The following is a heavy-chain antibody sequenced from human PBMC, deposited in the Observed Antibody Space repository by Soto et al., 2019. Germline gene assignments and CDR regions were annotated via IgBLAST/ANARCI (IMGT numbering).Heavy chain of an antibody. V-gene: IGHV1-69*01. CDR1: GGTFSSYA. CDR2: IIPIFGTA. Sequence: QVQLVQSGAEVKKPGSSVKVSCKASGGTFSSYAISWVRQAPGQGLEWMGGIIPIFGTANYAQKFQGRVTITADESTSTAYMELSSLRSEDTAVYYCLYDFWSGYPEYYYYGMDVWGQGTTVTVSS. CDR3: LYDFWSGYPEYYYYGMDV. J-gene: IGHJ6*02. D-gene: IGHD3-3*01.